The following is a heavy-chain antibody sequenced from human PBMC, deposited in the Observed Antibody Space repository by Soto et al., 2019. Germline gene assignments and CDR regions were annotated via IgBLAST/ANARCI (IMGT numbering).Heavy chain of an antibody. Sequence: QVQLQESGPGLVKPSQTLSLTCTVSGVSISSGHYYWSWIRQHPGKGLELIGYISYSGNTNYNPSLKSRVTISVDTSTNQFSLNLSSVTAADTAAYYCARGASMVRGVIDYWGQGTLVTVSS. D-gene: IGHD3-10*01. J-gene: IGHJ4*02. CDR1: GVSISSGHYY. CDR3: ARGASMVRGVIDY. CDR2: ISYSGNT. V-gene: IGHV4-31*03.